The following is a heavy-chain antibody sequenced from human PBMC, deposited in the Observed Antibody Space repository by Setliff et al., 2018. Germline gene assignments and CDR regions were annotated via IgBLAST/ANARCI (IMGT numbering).Heavy chain of an antibody. CDR2: INPSGGST. CDR3: ARELGTDAFDM. D-gene: IGHD3-16*01. J-gene: IGHJ3*02. Sequence: ASVKVSCKVSGYTLTELSMHWVRQAPGQGPEWMGVINPSGGSTTYARKFQGRVTMTRDTSTSTVYMELSSLRSEDTAVYYCARELGTDAFDMWGQGTMVTVS. CDR1: GYTLTELS. V-gene: IGHV1-46*01.